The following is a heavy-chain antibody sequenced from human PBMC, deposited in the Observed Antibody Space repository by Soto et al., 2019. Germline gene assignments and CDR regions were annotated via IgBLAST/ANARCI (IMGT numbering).Heavy chain of an antibody. Sequence: SETLSLTCAVSGGSISSGGYSWSWIRQPPGKGLEWIGYIYHSGSTYYNPSLKSRVTISVDRSKNQFSLKLSSVTAADTAVYYCARVHSSSWYGSFRFDPWGQGTLVTVSS. CDR1: GGSISSGGYS. CDR3: ARVHSSSWYGSFRFDP. CDR2: IYHSGST. D-gene: IGHD6-13*01. J-gene: IGHJ5*02. V-gene: IGHV4-30-2*01.